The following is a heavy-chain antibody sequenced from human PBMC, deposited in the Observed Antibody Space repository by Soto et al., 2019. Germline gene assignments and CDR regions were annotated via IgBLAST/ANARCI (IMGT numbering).Heavy chain of an antibody. V-gene: IGHV1-69*06. J-gene: IGHJ4*02. CDR3: AREGGVGATTGWD. CDR2: IIPIFGTA. CDR1: GGTFSSYA. D-gene: IGHD1-26*01. Sequence: QVQLVQSGAEVKKPGSSVKVSCKASGGTFSSYAISWVRQAPGQGLEWMGGIIPIFGTANYAQKFQGRVTFTADISASSAYVEVSSLRSGDRAVYYWAREGGVGATTGWDWGQGTLVTVSS.